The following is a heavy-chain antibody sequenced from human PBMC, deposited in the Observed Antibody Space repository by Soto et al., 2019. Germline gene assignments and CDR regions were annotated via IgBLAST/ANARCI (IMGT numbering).Heavy chain of an antibody. V-gene: IGHV3-66*01. D-gene: IGHD6-6*01. Sequence: GGSLRLSCAASGFTVSSNYMSWVRQAPGKGLEWVSVIYSGGSTYYADSVKGRFTISRDNSKNTLYLQMNSLRAEDTAVYYCARGRKYSSSSKVSWYYYYYMDVWGKGTTVTVSS. CDR1: GFTVSSNY. CDR3: ARGRKYSSSSKVSWYYYYYMDV. J-gene: IGHJ6*03. CDR2: IYSGGST.